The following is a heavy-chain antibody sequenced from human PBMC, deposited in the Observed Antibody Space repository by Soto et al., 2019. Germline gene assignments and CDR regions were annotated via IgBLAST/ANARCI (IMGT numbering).Heavy chain of an antibody. CDR2: VYNSGST. CDR1: GGSISSNY. D-gene: IGHD6-13*01. Sequence: PWETLSLTCTVSGGSISSNYWTWIRQPPGKGLEWIGYVYNSGSTNYNPSLKSRATISEDTSKSQFSLKVNSMTAADTAVYYCARYRREAVAGYTLDNWGQGILVTVSS. CDR3: ARYRREAVAGYTLDN. V-gene: IGHV4-59*01. J-gene: IGHJ4*02.